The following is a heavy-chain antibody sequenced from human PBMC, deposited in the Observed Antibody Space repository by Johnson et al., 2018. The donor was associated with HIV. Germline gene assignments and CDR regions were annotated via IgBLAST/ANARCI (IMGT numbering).Heavy chain of an antibody. V-gene: IGHV3-74*01. CDR1: GFTFSPYW. CDR2: ILSDVSSA. Sequence: VQLVESGGGLVQPGGSLRLSCSASGFTFSPYWMHWVRQAPGQGLVWVSRILSDVSSAIYTDSVTGRFTISRDNTKNSLSLQMNSLRAEDTAVYYCARDLPWSSSSFDAFDIWGQGTMVTVSS. D-gene: IGHD6-6*01. J-gene: IGHJ3*02. CDR3: ARDLPWSSSSFDAFDI.